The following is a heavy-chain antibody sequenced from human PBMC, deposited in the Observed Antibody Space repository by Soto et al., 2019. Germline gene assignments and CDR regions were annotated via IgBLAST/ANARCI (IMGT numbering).Heavy chain of an antibody. Sequence: SLKISCAASGFTFSSYAMSWVRQAPGKGLEWVSAISGSGGSTYYADSVKGRFTISRDNSKNTLYLQMNSLRAEDTAVYYCAKSMSIAARPGYYYYGMDVWGQGTTVTVSS. CDR1: GFTFSSYA. CDR3: AKSMSIAARPGYYYYGMDV. CDR2: ISGSGGST. V-gene: IGHV3-23*01. D-gene: IGHD6-6*01. J-gene: IGHJ6*02.